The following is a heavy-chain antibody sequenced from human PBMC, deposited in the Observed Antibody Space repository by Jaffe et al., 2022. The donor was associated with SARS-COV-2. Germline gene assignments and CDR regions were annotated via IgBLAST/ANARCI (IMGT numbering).Heavy chain of an antibody. J-gene: IGHJ6*03. CDR3: ARKVSSSYDYYYYYYMDV. Sequence: QVQLVQSGAEVKKPGASVKVSCKASGYTFTSYDINWVRQATGQGLEWMGWMNPNSGNTGYAQKFQGRVTMTRNTSISTAYMELSSLRSEDTAVYYCARKVSSSYDYYYYYYMDVWGKGTTVTVSS. D-gene: IGHD6-13*01. CDR2: MNPNSGNT. V-gene: IGHV1-8*01. CDR1: GYTFTSYD.